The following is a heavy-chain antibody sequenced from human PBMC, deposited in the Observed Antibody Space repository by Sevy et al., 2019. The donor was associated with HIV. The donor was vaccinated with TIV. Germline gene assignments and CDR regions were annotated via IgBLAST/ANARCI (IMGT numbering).Heavy chain of an antibody. CDR1: GYSFTSHW. D-gene: IGHD3-22*01. Sequence: GESLKIFCKGSGYSFTSHWIGWVRHMPGKGLEWMGIIFPDDSETRYSPSFQGQVTFSADKSINTAYLQWGSLKASDTAMYYCATSRSGYFDSSGYYIYWGQGTLVTVSS. CDR3: ATSRSGYFDSSGYYIY. J-gene: IGHJ4*02. CDR2: IFPDDSET. V-gene: IGHV5-51*01.